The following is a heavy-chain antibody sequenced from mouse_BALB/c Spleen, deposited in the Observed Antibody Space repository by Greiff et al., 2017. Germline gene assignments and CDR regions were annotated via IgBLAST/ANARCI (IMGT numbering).Heavy chain of an antibody. V-gene: IGHV1-80*01. D-gene: IGHD2-1*01. J-gene: IGHJ3*01. CDR3: ARGGNLAWFAY. CDR2: IYPGDGDT. CDR1: GYAFSSYW. Sequence: VQLQQSGAELVRPGSSVKISCKASGYAFSSYWMNWVKQRPGQGLEWIGQIYPGDGDTNYNGKFKGKATLTADKSSSTAYMQLSSLTSEDSAVYFCARGGNLAWFAYWGQGTLVTVSA.